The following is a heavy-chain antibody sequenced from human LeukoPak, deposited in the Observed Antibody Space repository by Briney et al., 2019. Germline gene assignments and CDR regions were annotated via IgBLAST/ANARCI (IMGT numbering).Heavy chain of an antibody. D-gene: IGHD5-18*01. CDR3: TTGQTWIHLKQGAFDI. V-gene: IGHV3-15*01. CDR2: IKSKTDGGTT. J-gene: IGHJ3*02. CDR1: GFTFSNAW. Sequence: GGSLRLSCAASGFTFSNAWMSWVRQAPGKGLEWVGRIKSKTDGGTTDYAAPVKGRFTISRDDSKNTLYLQMNSLKTEDTAVYYCTTGQTWIHLKQGAFDIWGQGTMVTVSS.